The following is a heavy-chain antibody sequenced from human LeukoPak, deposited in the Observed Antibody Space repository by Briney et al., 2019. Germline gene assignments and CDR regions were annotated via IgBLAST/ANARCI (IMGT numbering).Heavy chain of an antibody. CDR2: ISSSSSTI. Sequence: GGSLRLSCAASGFTFSSYSMNWVRQAPGKGLEWVSYISSSSSTIYYADSVKGRFTIPRDNAKNSLYLQMNSLRAEDTAVYYCARDLLPDKGNDYGDYGGAFDIWGQGTMVTVSS. CDR1: GFTFSSYS. CDR3: ARDLLPDKGNDYGDYGGAFDI. J-gene: IGHJ3*02. V-gene: IGHV3-48*01. D-gene: IGHD4-17*01.